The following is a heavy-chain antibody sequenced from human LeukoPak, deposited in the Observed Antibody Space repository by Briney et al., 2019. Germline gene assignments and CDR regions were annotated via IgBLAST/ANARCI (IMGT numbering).Heavy chain of an antibody. CDR2: ISGSGGST. D-gene: IGHD2-2*01. Sequence: PGGSLRLSCAASGFTFSSYAMSWVRQAPGKGLEWVSAISGSGGSTYYADSVKGRFTISRDNSKNTLYLQMNSLRAEDTAVYYCAKVQVVVPATLDAFDIWGQGTMVTVSS. CDR1: GFTFSSYA. V-gene: IGHV3-23*01. CDR3: AKVQVVVPATLDAFDI. J-gene: IGHJ3*02.